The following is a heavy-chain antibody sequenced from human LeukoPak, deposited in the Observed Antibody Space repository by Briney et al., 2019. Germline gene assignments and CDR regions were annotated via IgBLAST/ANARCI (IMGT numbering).Heavy chain of an antibody. Sequence: SETLSLTCTVSGGSISNYHWSWIRQPAGKGLEWIGRIYSSGTTIYNPSLKSRVTMSVDTSKNQFSLKLSSVTAADTAVYFCASGSSGYDPWGQGTLVTVSS. CDR2: IYSSGTT. CDR1: GGSISNYH. D-gene: IGHD5-12*01. V-gene: IGHV4-4*07. J-gene: IGHJ5*02. CDR3: ASGSSGYDP.